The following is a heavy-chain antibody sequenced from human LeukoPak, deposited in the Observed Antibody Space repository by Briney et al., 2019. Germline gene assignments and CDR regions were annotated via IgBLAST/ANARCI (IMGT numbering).Heavy chain of an antibody. CDR3: ARGYSSRLYNWLDP. CDR1: GFTFSSYW. J-gene: IGHJ5*02. CDR2: ISYDGGDP. V-gene: IGHV3-74*01. Sequence: EGSLRLSCAASGFTFSSYWMHWVRQAPGKGLVWVSRISYDGGDPSYADSVKGRFTISRDNAKNTLYLQMNSLTAEDTAVYYCARGYSSRLYNWLDPWGQGTLVTVSS. D-gene: IGHD6-13*01.